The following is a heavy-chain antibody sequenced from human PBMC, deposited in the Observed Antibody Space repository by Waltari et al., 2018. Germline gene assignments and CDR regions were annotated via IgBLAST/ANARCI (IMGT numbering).Heavy chain of an antibody. D-gene: IGHD3-10*01. Sequence: QVTLKESGPVLVTPTETLTLTCPVSGFSLRNARMGVRWLRQPPGKALEWLAHIFSNDEKSYSTSLKSRLTISKDTSKSQVVLTMTNMDPVDTATYYCARIQGGYGSGSLGHDYWGQGTLVTVSS. CDR2: IFSNDEK. J-gene: IGHJ4*02. CDR3: ARIQGGYGSGSLGHDY. CDR1: GFSLRNARMG. V-gene: IGHV2-26*01.